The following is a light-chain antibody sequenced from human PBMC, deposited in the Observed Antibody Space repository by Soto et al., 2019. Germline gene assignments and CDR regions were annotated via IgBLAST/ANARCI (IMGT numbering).Light chain of an antibody. Sequence: DIQMTQSPSSLSATVGDKVTMTCRASQSIATYLIWYQQKPGRAPKLLIYAASSLQSGVPSRFSGSASRTDFTLTIRSLQPEDFATYFCQQSYTIPLAFGGGTKVEIK. CDR3: QQSYTIPLA. V-gene: IGKV1-39*01. J-gene: IGKJ4*01. CDR1: QSIATY. CDR2: AAS.